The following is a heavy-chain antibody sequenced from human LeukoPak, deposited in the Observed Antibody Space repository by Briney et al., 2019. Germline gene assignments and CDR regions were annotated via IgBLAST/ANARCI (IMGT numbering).Heavy chain of an antibody. CDR2: VYNTGTT. CDR1: GGSIKSASYS. J-gene: IGHJ3*01. CDR3: ARESPSLWSGIDV. V-gene: IGHV4-61*02. D-gene: IGHD3-3*01. Sequence: SETLSLTCTVSGGSIKSASYSWTWIRQPAGRGLEWIGRVYNTGTTVYNPSLKSRVAISLDTSKNQFSLNLSSVTAADSAVFYCARESPSLWSGIDVWGQGTMVTVSS.